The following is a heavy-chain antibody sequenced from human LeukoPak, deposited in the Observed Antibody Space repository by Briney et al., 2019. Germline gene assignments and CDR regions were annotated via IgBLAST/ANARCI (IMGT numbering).Heavy chain of an antibody. V-gene: IGHV1-69*05. CDR2: INPIFGTA. CDR1: GGTFSSYA. D-gene: IGHD3-22*01. CDR3: ARVFQPYYYDSSGYTA. Sequence: SVKVSCKASGGTFSSYAFSWGRQAPAQGHEGMGGINPIFGTANYAQKFQGRVTITTDESTSTAYMELSSLRSEDTAVYHCARVFQPYYYDSSGYTAWGQGTLVIIAS. J-gene: IGHJ4*02.